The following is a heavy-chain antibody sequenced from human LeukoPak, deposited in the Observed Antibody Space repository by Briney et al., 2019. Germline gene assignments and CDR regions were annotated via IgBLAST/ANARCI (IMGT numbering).Heavy chain of an antibody. CDR2: IYYSGST. D-gene: IGHD3-10*01. V-gene: IGHV4-59*08. J-gene: IGHJ4*02. CDR1: GGSISSYY. CDR3: ARRITMVRGVIDY. Sequence: SETLSLTCTVSGGSISSYYWSWIRQPPGKGLEWIGYIYYSGSTYYNPSLKSRVTISVDTSKNQFSLKLSSVTAADTAVYYCARRITMVRGVIDYWGQGTLVTVSS.